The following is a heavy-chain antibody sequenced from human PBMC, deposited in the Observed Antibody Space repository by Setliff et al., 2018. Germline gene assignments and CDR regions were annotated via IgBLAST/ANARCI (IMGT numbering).Heavy chain of an antibody. V-gene: IGHV5-51*01. CDR1: GYIFTNYW. Sequence: GESLKISCKASGYIFTNYWIGWVRQMPGKGLEWMGIIYPSNSNIKYSPSFEAQITFSVDKSITTASLQWSSLKASDTAIYYCARHRVGNSGYAIPILDFWGQGALVTVSS. CDR3: ARHRVGNSGYAIPILDF. CDR2: IYPSNSNI. D-gene: IGHD5-12*01. J-gene: IGHJ4*02.